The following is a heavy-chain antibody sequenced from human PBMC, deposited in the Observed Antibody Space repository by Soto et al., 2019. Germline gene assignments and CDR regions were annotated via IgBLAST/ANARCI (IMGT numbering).Heavy chain of an antibody. CDR3: ARRKQQLARDYYYGMDV. V-gene: IGHV1-18*04. D-gene: IGHD6-13*01. Sequence: ASVPVSCKASGYTFTIYGSSCVVQCPVRWLEWMGCISAYNGNTNYAQKLQGRVTMTTDTSTSTAYMELRSLRSDDTAVYYCARRKQQLARDYYYGMDVWGQGTTVTVSS. J-gene: IGHJ6*02. CDR2: ISAYNGNT. CDR1: GYTFTIYG.